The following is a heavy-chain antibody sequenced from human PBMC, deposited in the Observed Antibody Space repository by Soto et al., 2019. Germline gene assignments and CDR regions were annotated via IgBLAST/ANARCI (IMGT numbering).Heavy chain of an antibody. D-gene: IGHD5-12*01. CDR1: GGTFSSYA. CDR3: VRVVAIPGYPDN. V-gene: IGHV1-69*12. CDR2: IVPIVDTS. J-gene: IGHJ4*02. Sequence: QVQLVQSGAEVRQPASSVKVSCKTSGGTFSSYAISWVRQAPGQGLEWMGGIVPIVDTSTYAQKFQGRVTITADEPTITVYMELSSLRSDDTAVYYCVRVVAIPGYPDNWGQGTLVTVSS.